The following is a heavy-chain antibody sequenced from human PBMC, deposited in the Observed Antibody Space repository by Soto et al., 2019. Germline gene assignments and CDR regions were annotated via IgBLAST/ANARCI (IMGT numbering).Heavy chain of an antibody. V-gene: IGHV1-69*01. J-gene: IGHJ5*02. CDR3: AKKNPHGDSNKAWLDP. CDR1: GGTFVSSA. D-gene: IGHD2-8*01. CDR2: IIPILGTT. Sequence: QVQLLQSGTELREPGSSVTISCTPSGGTFVSSAFAWVRQAPGGRIEWMGGIIPILGTTKYAENFLGRLTIRADDSSRTAYLELSRLTVDDTAVYFCAKKNPHGDSNKAWLDPWGQGSLVTVST.